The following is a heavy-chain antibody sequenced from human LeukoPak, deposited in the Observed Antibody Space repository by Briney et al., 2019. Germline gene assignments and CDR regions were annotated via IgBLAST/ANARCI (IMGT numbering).Heavy chain of an antibody. CDR1: GGTFSIYA. CDR3: ARDTPEYSYGRSLDY. Sequence: GASVKVSCKASGGTFSIYAISWVRQAPGQGLEWMGRIIPILGIANYAQKFQGRVTITADKSTSTAYMELSSLRSEDTAVYYCARDTPEYSYGRSLDYWGQGTLVTVSS. D-gene: IGHD5-18*01. CDR2: IIPILGIA. J-gene: IGHJ4*02. V-gene: IGHV1-69*04.